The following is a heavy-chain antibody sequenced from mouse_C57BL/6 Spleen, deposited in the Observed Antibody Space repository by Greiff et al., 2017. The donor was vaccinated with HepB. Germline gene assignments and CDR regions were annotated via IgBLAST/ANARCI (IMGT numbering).Heavy chain of an antibody. J-gene: IGHJ4*01. V-gene: IGHV5-17*01. CDR2: ISSGSSTI. D-gene: IGHD2-3*01. CDR1: GFTFSDYG. CDR3: ARPGYDGYLYYAMDY. Sequence: EVKLMESGGGLVKPGGSLKLSCAASGFTFSDYGMHWVRQAPEKGLEWVAYISSGSSTIYYADTVKGRFTISRDNAKNTLFLQMTSLRSEDTAMYYCARPGYDGYLYYAMDYWGQGTSVTVSS.